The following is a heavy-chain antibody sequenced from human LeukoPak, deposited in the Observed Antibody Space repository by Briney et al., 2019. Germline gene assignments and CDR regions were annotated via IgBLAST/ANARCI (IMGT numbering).Heavy chain of an antibody. J-gene: IGHJ4*02. CDR1: GFTVSSNY. D-gene: IGHD3-3*01. CDR3: ARGFFNFED. V-gene: IGHV3-66*02. CDR2: IYSGGDT. Sequence: GGSLRLSCAASGFTVSSNYMSWVCQAPGKGLEWVSVIYSGGDTSYVDSVKGRFTVSRDNAKNTVDLHMNGLRPEDTAFYYCARGFFNFEDWGRGTLVTVSS.